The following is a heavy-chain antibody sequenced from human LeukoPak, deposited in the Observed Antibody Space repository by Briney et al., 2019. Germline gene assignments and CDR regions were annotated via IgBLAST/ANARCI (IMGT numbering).Heavy chain of an antibody. Sequence: GGSLRLSCAASGFTFTSYSMNWVRQAPGKGLEWVSTISGGGGSTYYADSVKGRFTISRDNSKNTLYLQMNSLRAEDTAMYYCAKGGRYAEIFDYWGQGTLVTVSS. J-gene: IGHJ4*02. CDR3: AKGGRYAEIFDY. V-gene: IGHV3-23*01. CDR2: ISGGGGST. CDR1: GFTFTSYS. D-gene: IGHD4-17*01.